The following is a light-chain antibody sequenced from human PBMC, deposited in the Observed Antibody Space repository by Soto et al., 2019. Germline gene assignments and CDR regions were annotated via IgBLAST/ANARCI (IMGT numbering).Light chain of an antibody. V-gene: IGKV1-12*02. J-gene: IGKJ1*01. CDR1: QVIKNW. CDR3: QQTNTFPWT. Sequence: DIQVTQSPSSVSASVGDRGTITCRASQVIKNWLAWYQQKPGKAPEVLISCASSLQSGVPSRFSGSGFGTDVTLTLHSLQPEDFAPSYCQQTNTFPWTFGQGTKVEIK. CDR2: CAS.